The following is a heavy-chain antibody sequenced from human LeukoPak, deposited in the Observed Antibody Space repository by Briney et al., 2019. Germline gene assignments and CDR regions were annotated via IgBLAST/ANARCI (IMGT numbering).Heavy chain of an antibody. CDR2: LSPYSGNA. J-gene: IGHJ4*02. V-gene: IGHV1-18*01. D-gene: IGHD6-6*01. CDR1: GYTFSSYG. CDR3: ARDEFGTSSSVH. Sequence: ASVKVSCKASGYTFSSYGISWVRQGPGQGLEWMGLLSPYSGNAKYAQKLQGRSSITRDRSTTTGYMELKSLTLDDTAVDDGARDEFGTSSSVHWGQGTLVSVSS.